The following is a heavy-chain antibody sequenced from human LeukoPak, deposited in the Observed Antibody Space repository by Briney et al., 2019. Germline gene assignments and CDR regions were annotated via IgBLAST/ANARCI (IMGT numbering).Heavy chain of an antibody. CDR3: ARGAEYDRDPYYHYGMDV. CDR1: GFTFISYG. J-gene: IGHJ6*02. CDR2: TSFDGSTK. V-gene: IGHV3-30*03. Sequence: GGSLILSCAASGFTFISYGMHWVRLAPGKGLVWVAVTSFDGSTKYYGDFVKRRFTISRDNSKNTLYLQMNSLRPEDTAVYYCARGAEYDRDPYYHYGMDVWGQGTTVTVSS. D-gene: IGHD3-3*01.